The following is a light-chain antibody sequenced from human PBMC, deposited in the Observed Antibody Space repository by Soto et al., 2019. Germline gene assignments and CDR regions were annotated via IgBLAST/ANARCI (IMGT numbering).Light chain of an antibody. CDR3: SSYASGTTHVV. J-gene: IGLJ2*01. CDR2: EVS. Sequence: QSALTQPASVSGSPGQSITISCTGTSSDIGGYNYVSLYQQYPGKAPKLMIYEVSNQPSGVSNRFSGSKSGNAASLTSSGLQAEDEDDYYCSSYASGTTHVVFGGGTKVTVL. V-gene: IGLV2-14*01. CDR1: SSDIGGYNY.